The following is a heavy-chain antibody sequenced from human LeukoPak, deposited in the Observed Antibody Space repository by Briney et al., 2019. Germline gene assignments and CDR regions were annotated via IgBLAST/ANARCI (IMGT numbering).Heavy chain of an antibody. D-gene: IGHD2-2*01. V-gene: IGHV1-18*01. J-gene: IGHJ1*01. CDR2: ISAYNGNT. Sequence: ASVKVSCKASGYTFTSYGISWVRQAPGQGLEWMGWISAYNGNTNYAQKLQGRVTMTTDTSTSTAYMELRSLRSDDTAVYYCARVPKLGYCSSTSCYEEYFQHWGQGTLVTVSS. CDR3: ARVPKLGYCSSTSCYEEYFQH. CDR1: GYTFTSYG.